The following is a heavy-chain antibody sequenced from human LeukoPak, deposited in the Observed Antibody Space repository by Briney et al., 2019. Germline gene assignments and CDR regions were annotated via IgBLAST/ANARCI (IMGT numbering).Heavy chain of an antibody. CDR1: GGSISSYY. CDR2: IYHSGSS. CDR3: AAYCGTSRCSGEGLDY. J-gene: IGHJ4*02. Sequence: SETLSLTCSVSGGSISSYYWSWIRQPPGKGLEWIGYIYHSGSSNYNPSLKSRVTMSVDTSNSQFSLKLRSETAGDTAVYYCAAYCGTSRCSGEGLDYWGQGTLVTVSS. V-gene: IGHV4-59*01. D-gene: IGHD4-23*01.